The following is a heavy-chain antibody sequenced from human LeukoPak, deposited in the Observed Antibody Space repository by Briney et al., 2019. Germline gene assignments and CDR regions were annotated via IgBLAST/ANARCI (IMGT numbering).Heavy chain of an antibody. D-gene: IGHD1-26*01. Sequence: ASVNVSCKASGYTFSGYYIHWVRQAPGQGLEWVGWINPNSGGTNYAQKFQGRVTMTRDTSISTAYMELSRLISDDTAVYYCARGLTLYTGSYYPQDVWGKGTTVTVSS. CDR2: INPNSGGT. CDR3: ARGLTLYTGSYYPQDV. J-gene: IGHJ6*04. CDR1: GYTFSGYY. V-gene: IGHV1-2*02.